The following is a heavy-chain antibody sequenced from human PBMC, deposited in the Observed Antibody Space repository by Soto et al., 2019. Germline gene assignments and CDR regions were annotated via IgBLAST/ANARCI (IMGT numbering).Heavy chain of an antibody. Sequence: SETLSLTCSVSGASISSYYWTWIRQPPGGGLEWIGYMHHTQGTNDNPSLRGRVHMSIDTSMNQFSLRLTSVTTADTAVYYCARVPFVGYFDWLDPWGQGTLVTVSS. D-gene: IGHD3-9*01. V-gene: IGHV4-59*01. CDR1: GASISSYY. CDR3: ARVPFVGYFDWLDP. CDR2: MHHTQGT. J-gene: IGHJ5*01.